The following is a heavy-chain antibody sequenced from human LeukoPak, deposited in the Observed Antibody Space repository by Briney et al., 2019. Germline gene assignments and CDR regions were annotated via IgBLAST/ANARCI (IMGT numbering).Heavy chain of an antibody. CDR2: ISAYNGNT. CDR3: ARGDSTAGRVATIGDY. J-gene: IGHJ4*02. CDR1: GYTFTSYS. Sequence: EASVKVSCKASGYTFTSYSITWVRQAPGQGLEWMGWISAYNGNTNYAQKLQGRVTMTTDTSTSTVYMELSRLRSDDTAVYYCARGDSTAGRVATIGDYWGQGTLVTVSS. V-gene: IGHV1-18*01. D-gene: IGHD5-12*01.